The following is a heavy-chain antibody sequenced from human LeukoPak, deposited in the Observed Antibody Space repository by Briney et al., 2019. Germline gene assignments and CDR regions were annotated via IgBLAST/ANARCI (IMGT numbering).Heavy chain of an antibody. CDR2: INPSGGST. D-gene: IGHD3-3*01. V-gene: IGHV1-46*01. CDR1: GYTFTSYY. Sequence: ASVKVSCKASGYTFTSYYMHWVRQAPGQGLEWMGIINPSGGSTSYAQKFQGRVTMTRDMSTSTVYMELSSLRSEDTAVYYCARELGSTIFGVVIKAPPAFDIWGQGTMVTVSS. J-gene: IGHJ3*02. CDR3: ARELGSTIFGVVIKAPPAFDI.